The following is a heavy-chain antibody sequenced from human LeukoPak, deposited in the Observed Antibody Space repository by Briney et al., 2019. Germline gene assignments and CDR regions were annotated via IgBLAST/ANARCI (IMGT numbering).Heavy chain of an antibody. CDR1: GYTFTGDY. V-gene: IGHV1-2*02. J-gene: IGHJ4*02. D-gene: IGHD6-13*01. CDR2: INPYSGGT. CDR3: ARVVTAAAGIDY. Sequence: ASVKVSCKASGYTFTGDYIHWVRQAPGQGLEWMGWINPYSGGTNYAQNFQGRVALTRDTSISTAYMELNRLRSDDTAVYYCARVVTAAAGIDYWGQGTLVTVSS.